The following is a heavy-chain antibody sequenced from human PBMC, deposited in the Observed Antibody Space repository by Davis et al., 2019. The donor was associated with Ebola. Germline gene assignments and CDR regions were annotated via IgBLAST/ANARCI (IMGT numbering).Heavy chain of an antibody. CDR2: IRSSDTTI. V-gene: IGHV3-11*04. CDR3: VPGTWI. Sequence: GESLKISCAASGFTLSDHYMSWIRQAPGKGLEWVSSIRSSDTTIYYSDSVKGRFTVSRDNAKNSLYLQMNTLRVEDTAIYYCVPGTWIRGQGTLVTVSS. CDR1: GFTLSDHY. J-gene: IGHJ4*02. D-gene: IGHD5-18*01.